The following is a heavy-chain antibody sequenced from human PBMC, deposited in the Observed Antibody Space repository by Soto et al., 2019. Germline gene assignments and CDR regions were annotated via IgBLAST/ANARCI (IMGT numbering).Heavy chain of an antibody. J-gene: IGHJ6*03. CDR3: AGTTSHQWYYMDV. CDR1: GDSISSNSAA. CDR2: TYYRSRWYN. D-gene: IGHD1-7*01. V-gene: IGHV6-1*01. Sequence: SQSLSLTCAISGDSISSNSAAWNWIRLSPSRGLEWLARTYYRSRWYNDYAVSVRSRITVNPDTSKNQFSLQLTSVTPEDTAVYYCAGTTSHQWYYMDVWGKGTTVTVSS.